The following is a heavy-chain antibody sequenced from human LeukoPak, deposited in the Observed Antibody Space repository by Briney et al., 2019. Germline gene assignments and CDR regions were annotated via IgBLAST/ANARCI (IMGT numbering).Heavy chain of an antibody. J-gene: IGHJ4*02. D-gene: IGHD3-10*01. Sequence: GGSLRLSCSASGFSISNDWMSWVRQAPGKGLEWFARVKSRSAGETTDYAAPVKGRFTISRDDSKNTLYLQMNSLKTEDTAVYYCTLIQGWGSGSYYRDFWGQGTLVTVSS. CDR2: VKSRSAGETT. V-gene: IGHV3-15*01. CDR1: GFSISNDW. CDR3: TLIQGWGSGSYYRDF.